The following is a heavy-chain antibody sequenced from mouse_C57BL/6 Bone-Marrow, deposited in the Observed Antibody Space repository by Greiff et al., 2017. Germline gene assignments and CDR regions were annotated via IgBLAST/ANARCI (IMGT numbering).Heavy chain of an antibody. V-gene: IGHV1-81*01. CDR2: IYPRSGNT. J-gene: IGHJ2*01. CDR3: ARPEDY. Sequence: QVQLKESGAELARPGASVKLSCKASGYTFTSYGISWVKQRTGQGLEWIGEIYPRSGNTYYNEKFKGKATLTADKSSSTAYMELRSLTSEDSAVYFCARPEDYWGHGTTLTVSS. CDR1: GYTFTSYG.